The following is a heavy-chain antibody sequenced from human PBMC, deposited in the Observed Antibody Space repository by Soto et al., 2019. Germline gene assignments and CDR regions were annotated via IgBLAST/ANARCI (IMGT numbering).Heavy chain of an antibody. Sequence: SETLSLTCTVSGGSISSYYWSWIRQPPGKGLEWIGYIYYSGSTNYNPSLKSRVTISVDTSKNQFSLKLSSVTAADTAVYYCARESCSGGSCYQKGGDYYYYYYMDVWGKGTTVTVSS. J-gene: IGHJ6*03. CDR2: IYYSGST. V-gene: IGHV4-59*01. CDR3: ARESCSGGSCYQKGGDYYYYYYMDV. CDR1: GGSISSYY. D-gene: IGHD2-15*01.